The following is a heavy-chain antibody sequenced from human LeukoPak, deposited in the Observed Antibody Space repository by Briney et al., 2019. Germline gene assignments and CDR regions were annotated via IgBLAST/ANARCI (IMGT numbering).Heavy chain of an antibody. J-gene: IGHJ6*03. V-gene: IGHV3-53*01. CDR3: ARSNSGYYYMDV. CDR2: IYSGGST. Sequence: GGSLRLSCAASGFTVSSNYMSWVRQAPGKGLEWVSVIYSGGSTYYADSVKGRFTISRDNSKNTLYLQMNSLRAEDTAVYYCARSNSGYYYMDVWGKGTTVTVSS. D-gene: IGHD1-1*01. CDR1: GFTVSSNY.